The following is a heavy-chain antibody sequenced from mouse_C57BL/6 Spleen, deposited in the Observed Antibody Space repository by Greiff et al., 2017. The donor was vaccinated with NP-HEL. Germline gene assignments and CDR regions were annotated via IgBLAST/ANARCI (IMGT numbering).Heavy chain of an antibody. CDR1: GYAFSSSW. CDR3: ARQPFFAY. J-gene: IGHJ3*01. CDR2: IYPGDGGT. V-gene: IGHV1-82*01. Sequence: QVQLQQSGPELVKPGASVKISCKASGYAFSSSWMNWVKQRPGKGLEWIGRIYPGDGGTNYNGKFKGKATLTADKSSSTASMQLSSLTSEDSAVYFCARQPFFAYWGQGTLVTVSA.